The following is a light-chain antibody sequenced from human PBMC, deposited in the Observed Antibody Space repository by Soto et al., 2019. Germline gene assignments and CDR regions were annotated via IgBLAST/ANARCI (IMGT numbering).Light chain of an antibody. J-gene: IGKJ1*01. CDR3: QQYNTYSRT. Sequence: DIQMTQSPSTLSASVGDRINITCRASQSISSWLAWYQQKPGKAPKLLVYKASSLESGVPSRFSGSGSGTEFTLTISSLQPDDFAMYYCQQYNTYSRTFGQGTKVDIK. V-gene: IGKV1-5*03. CDR2: KAS. CDR1: QSISSW.